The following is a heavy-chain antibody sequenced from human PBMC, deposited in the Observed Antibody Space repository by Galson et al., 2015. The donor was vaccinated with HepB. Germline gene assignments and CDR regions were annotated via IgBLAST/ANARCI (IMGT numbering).Heavy chain of an antibody. CDR2: IGGSDETT. CDR3: ATGPRISSTNWFDL. D-gene: IGHD2/OR15-2a*01. V-gene: IGHV3-23*01. Sequence: SLRLSCAASGFTFSSFAMNWVRQAPGAGLEWVSGIGGSDETTYYADSVKGRFIISRDNSKDTLYLRMDTLRAEDTAVYYCATGPRISSTNWFDLWGQGTLVTVSS. CDR1: GFTFSSFA. J-gene: IGHJ5*01.